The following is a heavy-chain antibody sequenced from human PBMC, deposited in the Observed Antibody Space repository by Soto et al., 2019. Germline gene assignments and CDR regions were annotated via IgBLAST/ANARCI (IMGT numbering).Heavy chain of an antibody. CDR2: IYYSGST. CDR3: ARRFKKRDALDDSSGYYYRHTRNWFDP. CDR1: GGSISSSSYY. V-gene: IGHV4-39*01. Sequence: SETLSLTCTVPGGSISSSSYYWGWIRQPPGKGLEWIGSIYYSGSTYYNPSLKSRVTISVDTSKNQFSLKLSSVTAADTAVYYCARRFKKRDALDDSSGYYYRHTRNWFDPWGQGTLVTVSS. J-gene: IGHJ5*02. D-gene: IGHD3-22*01.